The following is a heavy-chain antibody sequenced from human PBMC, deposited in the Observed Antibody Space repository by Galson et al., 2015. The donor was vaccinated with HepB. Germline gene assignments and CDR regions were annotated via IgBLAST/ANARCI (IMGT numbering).Heavy chain of an antibody. D-gene: IGHD3-16*01. CDR3: ARVRGYDYIGGEAY. V-gene: IGHV1-18*01. Sequence: SVKVSCKASGYTFTSYGISWVRQAPGQGLEWMGWISAYNGNTNYAQKLQGRVTMTTDTSTNTAYMELRSLRSDDTAVYYCARVRGYDYIGGEAYWGQGTLVTVSS. J-gene: IGHJ4*02. CDR2: ISAYNGNT. CDR1: GYTFTSYG.